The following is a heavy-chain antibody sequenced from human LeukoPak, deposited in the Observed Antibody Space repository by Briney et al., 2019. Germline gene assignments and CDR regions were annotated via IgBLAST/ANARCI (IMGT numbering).Heavy chain of an antibody. CDR2: MSYDEGTK. J-gene: IGHJ3*02. V-gene: IGHV3-30-3*01. CDR3: GRVGGRSKAAKGDAFDI. Sequence: GGSLRLSCAASGFTFSTYAMHWVRQAPGKGLEWVAHMSYDEGTKYYADSVKGRFTISRDNSKNTLYLQMNSLRAEDTAVYYCGRVGGRSKAAKGDAFDIWGQGTMVTVSS. CDR1: GFTFSTYA. D-gene: IGHD6-6*01.